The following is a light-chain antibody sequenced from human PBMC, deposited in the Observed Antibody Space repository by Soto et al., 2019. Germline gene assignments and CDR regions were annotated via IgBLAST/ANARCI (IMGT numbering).Light chain of an antibody. J-gene: IGKJ4*01. CDR1: ESVDIY. CDR3: QQRRNWPPLT. V-gene: IGKV3-11*01. Sequence: ETVLTQSPATLSLSPGETATLSCRASESVDIYLAWYQQKPGQAPRLLIYHASNRATGIPARFSGSGSGTDFTLTISSLEPEDSAVYYCQQRRNWPPLTFGGATRVEI. CDR2: HAS.